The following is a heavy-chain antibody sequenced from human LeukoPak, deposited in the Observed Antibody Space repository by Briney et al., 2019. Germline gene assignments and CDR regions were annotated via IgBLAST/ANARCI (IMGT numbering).Heavy chain of an antibody. Sequence: GGALRLSCAASGFTFSTYDMQWVRQAPGKGLEWVSGINRSGRTYYTDSVKGRFTISRDNSKNTLYLQMNSLRAEDTAVYYCAKGGYFAFETWGQGTMVAVSS. CDR2: INRSGRT. D-gene: IGHD2-2*03. V-gene: IGHV3-23*01. CDR3: AKGGYFAFET. J-gene: IGHJ3*02. CDR1: GFTFSTYD.